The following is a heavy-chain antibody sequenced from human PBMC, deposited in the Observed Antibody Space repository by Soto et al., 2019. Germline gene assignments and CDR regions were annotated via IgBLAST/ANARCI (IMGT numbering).Heavy chain of an antibody. J-gene: IGHJ6*02. D-gene: IGHD3-10*01. CDR1: GFTFSSCA. Sequence: GSLRLSCAASGFTFSSCAMSLVRQAPGKGLEWVSAISGSGGSTYYADSVKGRFTISRDNSKNTLYLQMNSLRAEDTAVYYCAKKHYYYGSGSYSYYYYGMDVWGQGTTVTVSS. V-gene: IGHV3-23*01. CDR3: AKKHYYYGSGSYSYYYYGMDV. CDR2: ISGSGGST.